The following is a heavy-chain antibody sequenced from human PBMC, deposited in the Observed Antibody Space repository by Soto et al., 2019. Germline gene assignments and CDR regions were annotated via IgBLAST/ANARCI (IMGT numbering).Heavy chain of an antibody. V-gene: IGHV3-23*01. D-gene: IGHD1-26*01. CDR1: GFTFSSYA. CDR3: AKDLVGTEYYFDN. CDR2: ISGSGGST. J-gene: IGHJ4*02. Sequence: GGSLRLSCAASGFTFSSYAMSWVRQAPGKGLEWVSAISGSGGSTNYADSVKGRFTISRDNSKNTLYLQMNSLRAEDTAVYYCAKDLVGTEYYFDNWGQGTLVTVSS.